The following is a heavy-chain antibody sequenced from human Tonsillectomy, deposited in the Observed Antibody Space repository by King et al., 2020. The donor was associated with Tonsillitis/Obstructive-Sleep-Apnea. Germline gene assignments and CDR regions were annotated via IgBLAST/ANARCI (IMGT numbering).Heavy chain of an antibody. Sequence: EVQLVESGGGLVQPGKSLRLSCAASGFTFDNYAMHWVRQAPGKGLEWVSGISWNSGSIGYADSVKGRFTISRDNAENSLYLQMNSLRAEETALYYCAKVFDYGGNAAGCDYWGQGTLVTVSS. CDR3: AKVFDYGGNAAGCDY. V-gene: IGHV3-9*01. CDR1: GFTFDNYA. J-gene: IGHJ4*02. CDR2: ISWNSGSI. D-gene: IGHD4-23*01.